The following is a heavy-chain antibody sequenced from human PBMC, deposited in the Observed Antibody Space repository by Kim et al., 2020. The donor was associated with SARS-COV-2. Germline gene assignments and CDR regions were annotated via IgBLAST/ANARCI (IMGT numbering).Heavy chain of an antibody. J-gene: IGHJ2*01. Sequence: ALNVSCKASGYTFSNYYIHWVRQAPGEGLEWMGLINPRGGATTYAENFQGRVTLTSDTFTTTVYMELSGLRFEDTAVYFCARGGDIVVVPGALGGGYFDLWGRGTLVTVSS. CDR1: GYTFSNYY. CDR2: INPRGGAT. V-gene: IGHV1-46*01. CDR3: ARGGDIVVVPGALGGGYFDL. D-gene: IGHD2-2*01.